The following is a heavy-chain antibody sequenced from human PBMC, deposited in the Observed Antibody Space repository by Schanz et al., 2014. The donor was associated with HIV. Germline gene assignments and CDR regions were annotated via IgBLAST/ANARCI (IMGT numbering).Heavy chain of an antibody. CDR1: GSSVTYFY. CDR2: VNHSGDA. D-gene: IGHD1-1*01. V-gene: IGHV4-34*02. Sequence: QVQLQQWGAGLLKPSETLSLTCAVYGSSVTYFYWSWIRQSPGKGLEWIAEVNHSGDANHNPSLKSRVTISVDTSKNQFSLKLDSVTAADTAVYYCAREDVSNWSFDLWGQGTLVTVSS. CDR3: AREDVSNWSFDL. J-gene: IGHJ5*02.